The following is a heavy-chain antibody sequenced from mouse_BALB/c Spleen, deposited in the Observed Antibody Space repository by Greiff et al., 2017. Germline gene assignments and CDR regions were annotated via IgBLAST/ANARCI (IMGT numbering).Heavy chain of an antibody. Sequence: EVKVVESGAELVKPGASVKLSCTASGFNIKDTYMHWVKQRPEQGLEWIGRIDPANGNTKYDPKFQGKATITADTSSNTAYLQLSSLTSEDTAVYYCAARGKNYAMDYWGQGTSVTVSS. D-gene: IGHD4-1*01. CDR1: GFNIKDTY. V-gene: IGHV14-3*02. CDR2: IDPANGNT. J-gene: IGHJ4*01. CDR3: AARGKNYAMDY.